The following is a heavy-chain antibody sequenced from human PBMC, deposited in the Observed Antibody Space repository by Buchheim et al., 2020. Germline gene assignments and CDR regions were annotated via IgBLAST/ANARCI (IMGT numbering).Heavy chain of an antibody. D-gene: IGHD3-22*01. Sequence: QVQLQESGPGLVKPSQTLSLTCTVSGDSISSAGYYWSWIRQHPGKGLEWIGYIYHNGITYYNPSLKSRVTISVDTSKNQFSLKLSSVTAADTAVYYCARSSSGYYYPFFDYWGQGTL. V-gene: IGHV4-31*03. CDR2: IYHNGIT. J-gene: IGHJ4*02. CDR3: ARSSSGYYYPFFDY. CDR1: GDSISSAGYY.